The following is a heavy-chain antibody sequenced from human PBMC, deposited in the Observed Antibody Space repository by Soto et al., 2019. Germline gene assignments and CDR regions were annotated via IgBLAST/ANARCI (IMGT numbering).Heavy chain of an antibody. Sequence: EVQVVESGGGLVQLGGSLRLSCAASGFTFSSNSRNWVRQAPGRGLEWISYISSSSSTIYADSVKGRFTISRDNAKNSLYLQMNSLRDEDTAVYYCARVIWSGHLTSDLWGQGTLVTVSS. V-gene: IGHV3-48*02. D-gene: IGHD3-3*01. CDR3: ARVIWSGHLTSDL. J-gene: IGHJ5*02. CDR1: GFTFSSNS. CDR2: ISSSSSTI.